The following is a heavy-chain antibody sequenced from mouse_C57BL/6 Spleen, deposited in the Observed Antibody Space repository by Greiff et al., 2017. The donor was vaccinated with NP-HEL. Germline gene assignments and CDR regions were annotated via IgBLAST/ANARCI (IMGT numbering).Heavy chain of an antibody. J-gene: IGHJ4*01. CDR1: GFTFTDYY. D-gene: IGHD2-1*01. CDR3: ARYSNYEWYAMDY. V-gene: IGHV7-3*01. CDR2: IRNKANGYTT. Sequence: EVQLVESGGGLVQPGGSLSLSCAASGFTFTDYYMSWVRQPPGKALEWLGFIRNKANGYTTEYSASVKGRFTISRDNSQSILYLQMNALRAEDSATYYCARYSNYEWYAMDYWGQGTSVTVSS.